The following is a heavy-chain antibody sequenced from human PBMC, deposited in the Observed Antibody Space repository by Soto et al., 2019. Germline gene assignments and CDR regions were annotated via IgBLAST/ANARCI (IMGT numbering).Heavy chain of an antibody. CDR3: ARVGPWVPYYYDSSPYTFENWFDP. Sequence: ETLSLTCAVSGYSISSGYYWGWLRQPPGKGLEWIGSIYHGRSTYYNPSLNSRVTLSIDMTNNHVSLILNSVTAADTAVYYCARVGPWVPYYYDSSPYTFENWFDPWGQGTLVTVSS. V-gene: IGHV4-38-2*01. CDR1: GYSISSGYY. CDR2: IYHGRST. D-gene: IGHD3-22*01. J-gene: IGHJ5*02.